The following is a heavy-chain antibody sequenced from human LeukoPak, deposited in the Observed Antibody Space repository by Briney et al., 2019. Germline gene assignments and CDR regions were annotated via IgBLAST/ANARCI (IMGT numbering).Heavy chain of an antibody. Sequence: GGSLRLSCAASGFTFSSYGMHWVRQAPGKGLEWVAVISYDGSNKYYADSVKGRFTISRDNSKNTLYLQMNSLRAEDTAVYYCASLISMTAEVVTALWTGDAFDIWGQGTMVTVSS. CDR2: ISYDGSNK. CDR1: GFTFSSYG. CDR3: ASLISMTAEVVTALWTGDAFDI. D-gene: IGHD2-21*02. V-gene: IGHV3-30*03. J-gene: IGHJ3*02.